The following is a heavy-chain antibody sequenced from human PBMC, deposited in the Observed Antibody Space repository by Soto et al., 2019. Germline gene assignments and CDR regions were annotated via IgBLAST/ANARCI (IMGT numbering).Heavy chain of an antibody. CDR3: TSHPPEDMIRI. CDR1: GFNFSGSA. Sequence: EVQLVESGGGLVQPGGSLKLSCAASGFNFSGSAMHWVRQASGKGLEWVGRIRNKANSYATAYAASVKGRFTISRDDSKNTAYLQMNSLKTEDTAVYYCTSHPPEDMIRIWGQGTLVTVSS. D-gene: IGHD2-15*01. J-gene: IGHJ4*02. CDR2: IRNKANSYAT. V-gene: IGHV3-73*02.